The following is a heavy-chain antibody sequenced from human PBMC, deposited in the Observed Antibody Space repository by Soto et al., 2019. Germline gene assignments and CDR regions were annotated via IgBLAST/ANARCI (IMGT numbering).Heavy chain of an antibody. V-gene: IGHV3-66*01. CDR2: IYNGGGT. CDR3: AREPNFLGFCNNDVCPGNWFAP. J-gene: IGHJ5*02. Sequence: PGGSLRLSCAASXFTISTTCMSWVRQAPGKGLEWVSIIYNGGGTFYADSVRGRFTISRDNSKNTVFLQMSSLRTEDTALYYCAREPNFLGFCNNDVCPGNWFAPWGPGTLDTVSS. D-gene: IGHD2-8*01. CDR1: XFTISTTC.